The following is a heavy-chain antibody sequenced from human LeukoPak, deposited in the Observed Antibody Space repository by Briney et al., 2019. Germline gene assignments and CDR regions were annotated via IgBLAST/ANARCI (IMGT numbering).Heavy chain of an antibody. J-gene: IGHJ5*02. V-gene: IGHV3-9*01. D-gene: IGHD3-22*01. CDR3: AKGGKYYDKFELRFDR. Sequence: GGPLRLSCAVYGFTFDDYAMYWVRQAPGKGLEWVSGISWNSGSIGYADSVKGRFTISRDNDKKSLYLQMNRLRAEDTALYYCAKGGKYYDKFELRFDRWGEGTLVTVCS. CDR1: GFTFDDYA. CDR2: ISWNSGSI.